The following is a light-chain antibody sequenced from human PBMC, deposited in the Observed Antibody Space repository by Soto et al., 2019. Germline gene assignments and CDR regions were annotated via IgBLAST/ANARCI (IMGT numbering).Light chain of an antibody. CDR3: SSYSRSSFYV. Sequence: QSVLTQPPSASGTPGQRVTISCSGSSSNVGGYTVTWYQQLPGTAPTFLVYNNNQRPSGVPDRFSGSKSGNTASLTISGLQAEDEADYYCSSYSRSSFYVFGTGTKVTVL. CDR2: NNN. V-gene: IGLV1-44*01. CDR1: SSNVGGYT. J-gene: IGLJ1*01.